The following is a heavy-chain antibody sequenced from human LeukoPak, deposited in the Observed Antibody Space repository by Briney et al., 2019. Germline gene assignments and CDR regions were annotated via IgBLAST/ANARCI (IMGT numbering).Heavy chain of an antibody. CDR3: ASDTYYYDSSGYLNDY. J-gene: IGHJ4*02. CDR1: GFTFSDYY. Sequence: GGSLRLSCAASGFTFSDYYMSWIRQAPGKGLEWVSYISSSGSTIYYADSVKGRFTISRDNAKNSLYLQMNSLRAEDTAVYYCASDTYYYDSSGYLNDYWGQGTLVTVSS. D-gene: IGHD3-22*01. CDR2: ISSSGSTI. V-gene: IGHV3-11*01.